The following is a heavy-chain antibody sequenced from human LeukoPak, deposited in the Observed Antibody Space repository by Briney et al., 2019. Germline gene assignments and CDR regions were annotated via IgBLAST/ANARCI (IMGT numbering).Heavy chain of an antibody. D-gene: IGHD5/OR15-5a*01. J-gene: IGHJ4*02. V-gene: IGHV1-2*02. Sequence: ASVRDSCKASGYTFTGYYMHWVRQAPGQGLEWMGWINPNSGGTNYAQKFQGRVTMTRDTSISTAYMELSRLRSDDTAVYYCAAYSVYDYYFDYRRQATLVTVSS. CDR2: INPNSGGT. CDR3: AAYSVYDYYFDY. CDR1: GYTFTGYY.